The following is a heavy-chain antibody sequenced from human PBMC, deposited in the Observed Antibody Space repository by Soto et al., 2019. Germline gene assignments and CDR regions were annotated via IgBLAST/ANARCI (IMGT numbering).Heavy chain of an antibody. Sequence: ASVKVSCKASGYTFTSCGISWVRQAPGQGLEWMGWISAYNGNTNYAQKLQGRVTMTTDTSTSTAYMELRSLRSDDMAVYYCARDGGGRFLEWPYFDPWGQGTLVTAPQ. CDR2: ISAYNGNT. V-gene: IGHV1-18*03. CDR1: GYTFTSCG. D-gene: IGHD3-3*01. J-gene: IGHJ5*02. CDR3: ARDGGGRFLEWPYFDP.